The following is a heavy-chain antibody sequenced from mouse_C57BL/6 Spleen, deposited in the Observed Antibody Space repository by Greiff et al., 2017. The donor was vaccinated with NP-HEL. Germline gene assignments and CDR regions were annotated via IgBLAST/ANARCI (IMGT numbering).Heavy chain of an antibody. CDR3: ARPDLDY. CDR2: ISSGGSYT. V-gene: IGHV5-6*01. J-gene: IGHJ2*01. CDR1: GFTFSSYG. Sequence: EVKLVESGGDLVKPGGSLKLSCAASGFTFSSYGMSWVRQTPDKRLEWVATISSGGSYTYYPDSVKGRFTISRDNAKNTLYLQMSSLKSEDTAMYYCARPDLDYWGQGTTLTVSS.